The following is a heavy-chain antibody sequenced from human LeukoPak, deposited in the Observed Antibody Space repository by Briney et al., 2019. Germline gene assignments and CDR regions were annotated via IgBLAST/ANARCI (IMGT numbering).Heavy chain of an antibody. V-gene: IGHV3-7*01. J-gene: IGHJ3*02. CDR3: ARTRYSAFDI. CDR1: GFIFSSYW. Sequence: GGSLRLSCAASGFIFSSYWMSWVRQPPGKGLEWVANIKHDGSEKYYVDSVKGRFTISRDSAENSLYLQMNSLRAEDTAVYFCARTRYSAFDIWGQGTMVTVSS. CDR2: IKHDGSEK. D-gene: IGHD5-12*01.